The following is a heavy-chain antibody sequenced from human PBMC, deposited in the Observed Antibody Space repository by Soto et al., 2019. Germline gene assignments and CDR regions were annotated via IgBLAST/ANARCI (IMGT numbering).Heavy chain of an antibody. Sequence: QVQPQESGPGLVKPSETLSLTCTVSGGSISNYYCSWIRQPPGKGLEWIAYIYYSGSTNYNPSLKSRVTISVDTSKNQFSLKLSSVTAADTAVYYCARYCSGGSCYLDPWGQGTLVTVSS. D-gene: IGHD2-15*01. J-gene: IGHJ5*02. CDR1: GGSISNYY. V-gene: IGHV4-59*08. CDR3: ARYCSGGSCYLDP. CDR2: IYYSGST.